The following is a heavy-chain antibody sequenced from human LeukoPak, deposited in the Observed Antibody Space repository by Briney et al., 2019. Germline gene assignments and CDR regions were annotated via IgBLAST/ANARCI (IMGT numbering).Heavy chain of an antibody. V-gene: IGHV3-9*01. Sequence: PGGSLRLSCAASGFTFYDYAMHWVRQAPGKGLEWVSGISWNSGSIGYADSVKGRFTISRDNAKNSLYLQMNSLRAEDTALYYCAKDIFGYGIAVAGTGSFDYWGQGTLVTVSS. CDR3: AKDIFGYGIAVAGTGSFDY. CDR2: ISWNSGSI. D-gene: IGHD6-19*01. CDR1: GFTFYDYA. J-gene: IGHJ4*02.